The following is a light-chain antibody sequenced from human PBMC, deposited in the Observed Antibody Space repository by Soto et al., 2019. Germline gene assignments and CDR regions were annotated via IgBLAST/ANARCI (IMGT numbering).Light chain of an antibody. Sequence: EIVLTQSPGTLSLSPGDRATLSCRASQTISSTFLAWYRQRPGQAPRLLIYGASSRATGIPDRFSGSGSGTDFTLTISRLEPEDFAVYYCQQFGLSPTFGGGTKVDIK. CDR2: GAS. CDR3: QQFGLSPT. J-gene: IGKJ4*01. V-gene: IGKV3-20*01. CDR1: QTISSTF.